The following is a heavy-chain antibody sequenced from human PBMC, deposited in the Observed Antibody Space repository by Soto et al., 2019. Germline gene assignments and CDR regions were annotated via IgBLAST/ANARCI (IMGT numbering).Heavy chain of an antibody. CDR3: ARDRSGDPTFDY. Sequence: GGSLRLSCAASGFTFSSYSMNWVRQAPGKGLEWVSSISSSSSYIYYTDSVKGRFTISRDNAKNSLYLQMNSLRAEDTAVYYCARDRSGDPTFDYWGQGTLVTVSS. CDR1: GFTFSSYS. CDR2: ISSSSSYI. D-gene: IGHD7-27*01. V-gene: IGHV3-21*01. J-gene: IGHJ4*02.